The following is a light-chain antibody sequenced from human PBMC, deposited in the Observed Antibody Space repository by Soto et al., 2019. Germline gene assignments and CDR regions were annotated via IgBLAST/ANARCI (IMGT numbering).Light chain of an antibody. Sequence: EVVLTQSPLSLHVTPGQPASISCRSNQRLVHSDGIAYFSWFQQRPGRSPRRLIYKVSNRDSGVPARFSGSGSGTDFALKISRVEAEDVGVYYCMQGTHWPITFGQGTRLEI. CDR2: KVS. J-gene: IGKJ5*01. V-gene: IGKV2-30*02. CDR3: MQGTHWPIT. CDR1: QRLVHSDGIAY.